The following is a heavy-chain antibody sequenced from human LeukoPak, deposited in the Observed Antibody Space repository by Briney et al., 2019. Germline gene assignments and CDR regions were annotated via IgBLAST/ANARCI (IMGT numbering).Heavy chain of an antibody. CDR3: ARRSFSVGGYAFDI. CDR2: IYTSGST. CDR1: GGSISSGSYY. V-gene: IGHV4-61*02. Sequence: SETLSRTCTVSGGSISSGSYYWSWIRQPAGKGLEWIGRIYTSGSTNYNPSLKSRVTISVDTSKNQFSLKLSSVTAADTAVYYCARRSFSVGGYAFDIWGQGTMVTVSS. D-gene: IGHD3-16*01. J-gene: IGHJ3*02.